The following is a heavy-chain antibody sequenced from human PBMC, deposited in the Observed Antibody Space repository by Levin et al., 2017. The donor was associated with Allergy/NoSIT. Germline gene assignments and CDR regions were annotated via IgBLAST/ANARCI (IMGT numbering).Heavy chain of an antibody. V-gene: IGHV3-30*18. Sequence: GGSLRLSCAASGFTFSSYGMHWVRQAPGKGLEWVAVISYDGSNKYYADSVKGRFTISRDNSKNTLYLQMNSLRAEDTAVYYCAKWDIVLMVPDFGDYYGMDVWGQGTTVTVSS. D-gene: IGHD2-8*01. CDR3: AKWDIVLMVPDFGDYYGMDV. J-gene: IGHJ6*02. CDR2: ISYDGSNK. CDR1: GFTFSSYG.